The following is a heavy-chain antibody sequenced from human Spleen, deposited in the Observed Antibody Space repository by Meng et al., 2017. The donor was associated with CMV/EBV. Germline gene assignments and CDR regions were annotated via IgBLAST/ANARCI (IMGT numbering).Heavy chain of an antibody. CDR1: GYTFTGYY. Sequence: ASVKVSCKASGYTFTGYYMHWVRQAPGQGLEWMGWINPNSGGTNYAQKFQGRVTISVDTSKNQFSLKLSSVTAADTAVYYCARSGQYQLLVEYYFDYWGQGTLVTVSS. V-gene: IGHV1-2*02. D-gene: IGHD2-2*01. J-gene: IGHJ4*02. CDR3: ARSGQYQLLVEYYFDY. CDR2: INPNSGGT.